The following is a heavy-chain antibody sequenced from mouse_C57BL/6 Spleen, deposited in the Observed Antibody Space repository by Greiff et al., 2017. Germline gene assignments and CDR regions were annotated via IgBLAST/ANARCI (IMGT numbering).Heavy chain of an antibody. CDR1: GYTFTSYW. CDR2: IDPKSGGT. J-gene: IGHJ2*01. Sequence: QVQLQQSGAELVKPGASVKLSCKASGYTFTSYWMHWVKQRPGRGLEWIGRIDPKSGGTKYNEKFKSKATLTADKPSSTAYMQLSSLTSEDSAVYYSARFTTVEAGDYWGQGTTLTVSS. D-gene: IGHD1-1*01. V-gene: IGHV1-72*01. CDR3: ARFTTVEAGDY.